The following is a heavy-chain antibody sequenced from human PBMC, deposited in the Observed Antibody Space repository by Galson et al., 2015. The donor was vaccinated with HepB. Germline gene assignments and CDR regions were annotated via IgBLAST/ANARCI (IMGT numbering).Heavy chain of an antibody. V-gene: IGHV3-20*04. D-gene: IGHD2-2*02. Sequence: SLRLSCAASGFMFDNFGMSWVRQAPGEGLEWISGINMNGDSADYADSVKGRFTISRDNAKNSLFLQMSRLRVEDTAFYFCARDLRYCSRTSCYTPLDSWGQGTLVTVTS. CDR2: INMNGDSA. CDR3: ARDLRYCSRTSCYTPLDS. J-gene: IGHJ4*02. CDR1: GFMFDNFG.